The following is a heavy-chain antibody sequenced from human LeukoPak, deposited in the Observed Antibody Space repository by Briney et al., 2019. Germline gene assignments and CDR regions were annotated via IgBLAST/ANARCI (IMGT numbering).Heavy chain of an antibody. D-gene: IGHD1-7*01. CDR1: GGSISSNSYY. V-gene: IGHV4-30-2*01. CDR3: ARGILIGTTSSAPDS. Sequence: SQTLSLTCSVSGGSISSNSYYWNWFRQPPGRGLEWIGYFSHGGSTYYNPSLKSRVSISVDRSKNQFSLKLNSVTAADTAVYYCARGILIGTTSSAPDSWGQGTLLTVSS. CDR2: FSHGGST. J-gene: IGHJ4*02.